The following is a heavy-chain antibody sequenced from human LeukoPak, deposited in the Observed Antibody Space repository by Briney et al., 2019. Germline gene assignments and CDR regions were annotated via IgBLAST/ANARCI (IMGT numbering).Heavy chain of an antibody. CDR3: ARVFHPPGYSYGSLDY. V-gene: IGHV4-61*02. Sequence: SETLSLTCTVSGGSISSGSYYWSWIRQPAGKGLEWIGRIYTSGSTNYNPSLKSRVTISVDTSKNQFSLKLSSVTAADTAVYYCARVFHPPGYSYGSLDYWGQGTLVTVSS. CDR2: IYTSGST. CDR1: GGSISSGSYY. D-gene: IGHD5-18*01. J-gene: IGHJ4*02.